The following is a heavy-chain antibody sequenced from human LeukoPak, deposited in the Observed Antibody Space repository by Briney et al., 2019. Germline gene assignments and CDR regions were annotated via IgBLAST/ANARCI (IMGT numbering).Heavy chain of an antibody. Sequence: SQTLSLTCTVSGGSISSGGYYWSWIRQPPGKGPEWIGYIYHSGSTYYNPSLKSRVTISVDRSKNQFSLKLSSVTAADTAVYYCASLVGATVYWGQGTLVTVSS. J-gene: IGHJ4*02. D-gene: IGHD1-26*01. V-gene: IGHV4-30-2*01. CDR2: IYHSGST. CDR3: ASLVGATVY. CDR1: GGSISSGGYY.